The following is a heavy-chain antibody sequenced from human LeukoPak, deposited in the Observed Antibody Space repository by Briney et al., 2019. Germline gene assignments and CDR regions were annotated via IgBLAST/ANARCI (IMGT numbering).Heavy chain of an antibody. CDR1: GYTFTGYY. D-gene: IGHD3-10*01. Sequence: ASVKVSRKASGYTFTGYYMHWVRQAPGQGLEWMGWINPNSGGTNYAQKFQGRVTMTRDTSISTAYMELSRLRSDDTAVYYCARGRGPLLWFGESNYYYYGMDVWGQGTTVTVSS. J-gene: IGHJ6*02. CDR3: ARGRGPLLWFGESNYYYYGMDV. CDR2: INPNSGGT. V-gene: IGHV1-2*02.